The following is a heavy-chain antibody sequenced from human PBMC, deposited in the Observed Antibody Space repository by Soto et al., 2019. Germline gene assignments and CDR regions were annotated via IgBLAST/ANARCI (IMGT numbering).Heavy chain of an antibody. V-gene: IGHV1-69*01. CDR1: GGSLTSYP. CDR2: IIPIHGTA. D-gene: IGHD3-16*01. J-gene: IGHJ4*02. CDR3: ARGWGLVS. Sequence: QMEQSGAEVRKPGSSVKVSCKPSGGSLTSYPMAWVRQAPGQGFEWMGGIIPIHGTAEYAQKFQGRVTITADESTNRATLELTGLTSEDTAVYYCARGWGLVSWGQGTLVSVSS.